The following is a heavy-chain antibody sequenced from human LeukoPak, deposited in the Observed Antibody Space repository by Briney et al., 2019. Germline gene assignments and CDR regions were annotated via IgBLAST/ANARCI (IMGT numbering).Heavy chain of an antibody. CDR2: ISGSGGST. CDR1: GFTFSSYA. J-gene: IGHJ4*02. V-gene: IGHV3-23*01. CDR3: AKVIGALYYFDY. Sequence: GGSLRLSCAASGFTFSSYAMSWVRRAPGKGLEWVSAISGSGGSTYYADSVKGRFTISRDNSKNTLYLQMNSLRAEDTAVYYCAKVIGALYYFDYWGQGTLVTVSS. D-gene: IGHD2-21*01.